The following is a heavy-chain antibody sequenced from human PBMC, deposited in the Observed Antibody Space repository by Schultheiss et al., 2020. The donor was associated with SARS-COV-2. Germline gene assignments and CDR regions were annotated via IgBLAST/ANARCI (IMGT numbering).Heavy chain of an antibody. CDR2: INHSGST. J-gene: IGHJ3*02. V-gene: IGHV4-34*01. D-gene: IGHD6-13*01. CDR3: ARDPAAAGTWDAFDI. CDR1: GGSFSGYY. Sequence: SETLSLTCAVYGGSFSGYYWSWIRQPPGKGLEWIGEINHSGSTNYNPSLKSRVTISVDTSKNQFSLKLSSVTAADTAVYYCARDPAAAGTWDAFDIWGQGTMVTVSS.